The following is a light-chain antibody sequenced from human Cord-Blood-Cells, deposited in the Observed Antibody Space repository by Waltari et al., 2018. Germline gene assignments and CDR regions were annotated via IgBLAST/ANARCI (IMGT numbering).Light chain of an antibody. J-gene: IGKJ4*01. Sequence: DIQMTQSPSSLSASVGDRVTITCRASQSISSYLNWYQQKPGKAPKLLIYAASRLQSVVPSRFSGSGSGTDFTLTISSLQPEDFATYYCQQSYSAPLTFGGGTKVEIK. CDR1: QSISSY. V-gene: IGKV1-39*01. CDR3: QQSYSAPLT. CDR2: AAS.